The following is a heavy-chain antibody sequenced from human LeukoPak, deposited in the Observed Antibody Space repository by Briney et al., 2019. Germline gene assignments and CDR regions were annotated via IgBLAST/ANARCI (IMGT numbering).Heavy chain of an antibody. D-gene: IGHD5-18*01. CDR1: GFTFSGYG. CDR2: IWYDGNNK. V-gene: IGHV3-33*06. J-gene: IGHJ4*02. CDR3: AKDWGYTTMVSYYFDY. Sequence: PGRSLRLSCAASGFTFSGYGMHWVRQAPDKGLEWVAIIWYDGNNKYYADSVKGRFTISRDNSKNTLYLQTNSLRVEDTAVYYCAKDWGYTTMVSYYFDYWGQGALVTVSS.